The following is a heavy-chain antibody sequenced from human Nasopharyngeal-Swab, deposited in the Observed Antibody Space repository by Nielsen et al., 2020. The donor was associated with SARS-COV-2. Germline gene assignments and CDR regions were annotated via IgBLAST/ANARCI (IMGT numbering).Heavy chain of an antibody. CDR2: ISGSGGST. CDR3: AKDRSVTTDCSVY. J-gene: IGHJ4*02. V-gene: IGHV3-23*01. D-gene: IGHD4-17*01. Sequence: WIRQPPGQGLEWVSAISGSGGSTYYAASVKGRFTISRDNSKNTLYLQMNSLRAEDTAVYYCAKDRSVTTDCSVYWGQGTLVTVSS.